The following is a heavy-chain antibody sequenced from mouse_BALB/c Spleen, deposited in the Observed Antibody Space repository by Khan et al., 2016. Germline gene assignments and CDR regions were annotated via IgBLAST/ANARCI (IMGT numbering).Heavy chain of an antibody. CDR1: GFDFSSFW. Sequence: EVQLQESGGGLVQPGGSLKLSCAASGFDFSSFWMCWVRQAPGKGLEWIGEINPDTITIDYTPSLKGRFIISRDNATKTLYLQLSKVRSEDTALYYWDGRNWVTNSLDYCGQGNASPVSP. V-gene: IGHV4-1*02. CDR2: INPDTITI. D-gene: IGHD2-3*01. J-gene: IGHJ2*01. CDR3: DGRNWVTNSLDY.